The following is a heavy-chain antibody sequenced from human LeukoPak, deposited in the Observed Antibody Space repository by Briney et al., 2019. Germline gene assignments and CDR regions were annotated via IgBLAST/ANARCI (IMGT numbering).Heavy chain of an antibody. D-gene: IGHD2-15*01. CDR2: ISSSGSTI. CDR3: ARETVVVVTPGLYFDY. V-gene: IGHV3-11*04. J-gene: IGHJ4*02. Sequence: GGSLRLSCAASGFSFKEHYMSWIRQAPGKGLEWIAYISSSGSTIYYGDSVKGRFAISRDNAKASLYLQMNSLRGEDTAVYYCARETVVVVTPGLYFDYWGQGTLVTVSS. CDR1: GFSFKEHY.